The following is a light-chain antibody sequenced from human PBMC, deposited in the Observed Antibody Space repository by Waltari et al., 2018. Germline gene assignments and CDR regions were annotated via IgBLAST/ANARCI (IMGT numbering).Light chain of an antibody. V-gene: IGKV1-39*01. CDR3: QQSFSSPWT. CDR2: GAS. J-gene: IGKJ1*01. Sequence: DIQMTQSPSSLSASVGDTVTVPCRASQHIRTYLNWYQQKTAQAPKLLISGASTLQRGVPSRFRGSASGTEFTLTVTNLQPDDFATYFCQQSFSSPWTFGQGTTVNI. CDR1: QHIRTY.